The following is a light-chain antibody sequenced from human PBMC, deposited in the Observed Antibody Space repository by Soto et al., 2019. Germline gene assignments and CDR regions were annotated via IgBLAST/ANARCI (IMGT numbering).Light chain of an antibody. Sequence: DLQMTQSPTSLSASVGDRVTISCRAGQNIRSYLNWYQQIPGKAPNLLIYATSILQTGVPSRFSGTGSGTDFTLTINGLQPEDFATYYCQQGYTTRWTFGQGTKVDIK. CDR2: ATS. CDR3: QQGYTTRWT. J-gene: IGKJ1*01. V-gene: IGKV1-39*01. CDR1: QNIRSY.